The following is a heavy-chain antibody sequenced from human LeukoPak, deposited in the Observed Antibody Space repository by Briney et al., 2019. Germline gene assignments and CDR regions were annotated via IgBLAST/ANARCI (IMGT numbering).Heavy chain of an antibody. Sequence: GGSLRLSCAASGFTVSSNYMSWVRQAPGKGLEWVSVIYSGGSTYYADSVKGRFTISRDNSKNTLYLQMNSLRAEDTAVYYCAKDQGDYYDSDPFDYWGQGTLVTVSS. D-gene: IGHD3-22*01. CDR1: GFTVSSNY. J-gene: IGHJ4*02. CDR3: AKDQGDYYDSDPFDY. V-gene: IGHV3-53*01. CDR2: IYSGGST.